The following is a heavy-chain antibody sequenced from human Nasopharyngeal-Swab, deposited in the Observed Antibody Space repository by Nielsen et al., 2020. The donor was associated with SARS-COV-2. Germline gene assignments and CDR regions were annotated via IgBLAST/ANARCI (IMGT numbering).Heavy chain of an antibody. Sequence: SCKTSGFTFNNYNFNWVRQAPGKGLEWVSSISSSSSYIYYADSVKGRFTISRDNAKNSLYLQMNSLRAEDTAVYYCARDGLDYDFWSAYFMDVWGQGTTVTVSS. CDR3: ARDGLDYDFWSAYFMDV. CDR2: ISSSSSYI. J-gene: IGHJ6*02. CDR1: GFTFNNYN. D-gene: IGHD3-3*01. V-gene: IGHV3-21*01.